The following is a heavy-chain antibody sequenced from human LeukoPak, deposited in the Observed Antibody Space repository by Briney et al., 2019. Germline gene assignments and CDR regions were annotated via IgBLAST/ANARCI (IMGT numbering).Heavy chain of an antibody. CDR1: GFTFSGYS. Sequence: KTGGSLRLSCAASGFTFSGYSMSWVRQAPGKGLEWVSIISSSSSHIFDADSVKGRFAISRDNAKNSLYLQMNSLRPEDTAVYYCVRGATAVTRHLDYWGQGTLVTVSS. V-gene: IGHV3-21*01. D-gene: IGHD4-23*01. CDR3: VRGATAVTRHLDY. J-gene: IGHJ4*02. CDR2: ISSSSSHI.